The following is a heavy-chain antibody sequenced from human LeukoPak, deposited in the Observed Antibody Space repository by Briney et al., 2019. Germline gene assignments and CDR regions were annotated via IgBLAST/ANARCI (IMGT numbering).Heavy chain of an antibody. CDR1: GFTFSSYG. CDR2: ISYDGSNK. V-gene: IGHV3-30*18. J-gene: IGHJ3*02. D-gene: IGHD3-10*01. Sequence: GGSLRLSCAASGFTFSSYGMHWVRQAPGKGLEWVAVISYDGSNKYDADSVKGRFTISRDNSKNTLYLQMNSLRAEDTAVYYCAKDFYYYGSGSDAFDIWGQGTMVTVSS. CDR3: AKDFYYYGSGSDAFDI.